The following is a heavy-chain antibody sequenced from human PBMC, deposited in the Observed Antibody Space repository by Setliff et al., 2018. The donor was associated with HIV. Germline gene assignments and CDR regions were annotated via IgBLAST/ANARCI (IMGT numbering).Heavy chain of an antibody. V-gene: IGHV4-59*01. CDR3: ARSTQIQLWPHDFDN. J-gene: IGHJ4*02. CDR1: GGSISSYY. Sequence: SETLSLTCTVSGGSISSYYWSWIRQPAGKGLEWIGYIYYSGNTNYNPSLKSRVTMSADTSKNQFYLNLRFVTAADTAMYYCARSTQIQLWPHDFDNWGQGARVTVSS. D-gene: IGHD2-21*01. CDR2: IYYSGNT.